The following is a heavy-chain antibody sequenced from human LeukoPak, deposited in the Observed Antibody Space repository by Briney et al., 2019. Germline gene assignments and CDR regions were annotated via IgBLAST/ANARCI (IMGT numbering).Heavy chain of an antibody. CDR3: TSCSDGYNFLVY. Sequence: GGSLRLSCAASGLTVSSNYMSWVRQAPGKGLEWVSVFYRGGSTYYAAAMNDRFTISRDNSKNTLYLQMNSMRAENTAVYYSTSCSDGYNFLVYWGQGTLVTVSS. CDR1: GLTVSSNY. D-gene: IGHD5-24*01. CDR2: FYRGGST. J-gene: IGHJ4*02. V-gene: IGHV3-66*01.